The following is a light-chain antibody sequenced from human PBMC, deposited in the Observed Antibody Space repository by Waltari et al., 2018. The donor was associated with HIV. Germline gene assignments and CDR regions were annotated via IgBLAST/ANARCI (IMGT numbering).Light chain of an antibody. Sequence: SSVLTQPPSVTVAAGTTATITWGGKNIERKRVHCYQQKPGQAPVLVICYDSDRPSGIPERFSGSNSGNTATLTISRVGVGDEADYYCQVWDSTIDHVLFGGGTKLTVL. V-gene: IGLV3-21*04. J-gene: IGLJ2*01. CDR2: YDS. CDR3: QVWDSTIDHVL. CDR1: NIERKR.